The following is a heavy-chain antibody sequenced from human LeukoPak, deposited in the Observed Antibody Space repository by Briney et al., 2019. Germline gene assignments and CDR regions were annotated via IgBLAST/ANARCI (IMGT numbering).Heavy chain of an antibody. CDR2: IYNGGST. V-gene: IGHV3-66*01. CDR1: GFTVSSNY. Sequence: GGSLRLSCAASGFTVSSNYMSWVRQAPGKGLEWVSVIYNGGSTYYADSVKGRFTISRDNSKNTLYLQMNSLRAEDTAVYYCAREETNSDYVGWGQGTLVTVSS. D-gene: IGHD4-4*01. CDR3: AREETNSDYVG. J-gene: IGHJ4*02.